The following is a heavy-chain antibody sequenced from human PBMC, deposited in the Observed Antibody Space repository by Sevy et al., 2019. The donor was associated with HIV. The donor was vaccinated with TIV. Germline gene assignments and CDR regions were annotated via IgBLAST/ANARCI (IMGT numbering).Heavy chain of an antibody. J-gene: IGHJ3*02. V-gene: IGHV3-23*01. Sequence: GGSLRLSCAAPGFTFSSYAMSWVRQAPGKGLEWVLAISGSGGSTYYADSVKGRFTISRDISKNTLYLQMNSMRAEDTAVYYCAKDQGAFDIWGQGTMVTVS. CDR2: ISGSGGST. CDR3: AKDQGAFDI. CDR1: GFTFSSYA.